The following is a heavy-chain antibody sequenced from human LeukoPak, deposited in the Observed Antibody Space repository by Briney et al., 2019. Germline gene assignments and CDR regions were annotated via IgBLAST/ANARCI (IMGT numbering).Heavy chain of an antibody. CDR1: GFTFGRNA. J-gene: IGHJ4*02. CDR3: ARPLDSSNNYFDY. D-gene: IGHD6-13*01. V-gene: IGHV3-21*01. Sequence: SGGSLRLSCAASGFTFGRNAMNWVRQAPGKGLEWVSFISSSSNYMSYADSVKGRFTISRDNAKNSLYLQMNSLRAEDTAVYYCARPLDSSNNYFDYWGQGTLVTVSA. CDR2: ISSSSNYM.